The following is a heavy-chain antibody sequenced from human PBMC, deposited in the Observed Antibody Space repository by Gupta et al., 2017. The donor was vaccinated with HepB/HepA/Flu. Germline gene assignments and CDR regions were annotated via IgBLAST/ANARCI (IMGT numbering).Heavy chain of an antibody. D-gene: IGHD2-8*02. CDR2: IIPILGIA. CDR1: GGTFSSYA. CDR3: ARSLMVLVARDGMDV. V-gene: IGHV1-69*04. J-gene: IGHJ6*01. Sequence: QVQLVQSGAEVKKPGSSVKVSCKASGGTFSSYAISWVRQAPGQGLEWMGRIIPILGIANYAQKFQGRVTITADKSTSTAYMVLSSRRSEDTAVYYCARSLMVLVARDGMDVWGQGTTVTVSS.